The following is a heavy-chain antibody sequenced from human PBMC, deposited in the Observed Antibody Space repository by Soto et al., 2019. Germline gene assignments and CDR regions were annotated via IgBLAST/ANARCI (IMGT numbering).Heavy chain of an antibody. D-gene: IGHD4-17*01. CDR2: IDYSGST. V-gene: IGHV4-31*03. Sequence: QVQLQESGPGLVKPSQTLSLTCTVSGGSISSGGYYWSWIRQHPGKGLEWIGYIDYSGSTYYNPSLKIRLTISVDTSKNQFSLKLSSVTAADTAVYYCAREGDYGDYPRIDYWGQGTLVTVSS. CDR1: GGSISSGGYY. CDR3: AREGDYGDYPRIDY. J-gene: IGHJ4*02.